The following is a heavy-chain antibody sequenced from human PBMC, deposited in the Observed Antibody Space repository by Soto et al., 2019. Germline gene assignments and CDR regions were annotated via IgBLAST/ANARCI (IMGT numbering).Heavy chain of an antibody. V-gene: IGHV3-30*18. CDR3: AKGGFTYYYDSSGYPVDY. CDR2: ISYDGSNK. CDR1: GFTFSSYG. J-gene: IGHJ4*02. D-gene: IGHD3-22*01. Sequence: GGSLRLSCAASGFTFSSYGMHWVRQAPGKGLEWVAVISYDGSNKYYADSVKGRFTISRDNSKNTLYLQMNSLRAEDTAVYYCAKGGFTYYYDSSGYPVDYWGQGTLVTVSS.